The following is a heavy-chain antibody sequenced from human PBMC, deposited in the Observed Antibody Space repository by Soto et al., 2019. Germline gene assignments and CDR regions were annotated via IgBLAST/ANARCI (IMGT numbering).Heavy chain of an antibody. V-gene: IGHV3-30-3*01. D-gene: IGHD6-6*01. CDR1: GFTFSSYA. CDR2: ISYDGSNK. J-gene: IGHJ6*02. CDR3: ARAWEYSSSSGAYYYYYGMDV. Sequence: QAGGSLRLSCAASGFTFSSYAMHWVRQAPGKGLEWVAVISYDGSNKYYADSVKGRFTISRDNSKNTLYLQMNSLRAEDTAVYYCARAWEYSSSSGAYYYYYGMDVWGQGTTVTVSS.